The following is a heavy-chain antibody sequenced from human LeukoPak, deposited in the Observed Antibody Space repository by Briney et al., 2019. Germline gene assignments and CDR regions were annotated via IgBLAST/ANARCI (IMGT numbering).Heavy chain of an antibody. V-gene: IGHV4-59*08. CDR3: ATSGYSSSFWFDP. J-gene: IGHJ5*02. D-gene: IGHD6-13*01. Sequence: SETLSLTCTVSGGSISSYYWSWIRQPPGKGLEWIGYIYYSGSTNYNPSLKSRVTISVDTSKNQFSLKLSSVTAADTAVYYCATSGYSSSFWFDPWGQGTLVTVSS. CDR2: IYYSGST. CDR1: GGSISSYY.